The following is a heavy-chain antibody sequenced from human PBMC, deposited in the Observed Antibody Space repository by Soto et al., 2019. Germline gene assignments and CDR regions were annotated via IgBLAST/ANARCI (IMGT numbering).Heavy chain of an antibody. D-gene: IGHD6-19*01. CDR1: GFTFSSYA. CDR2: ISGSGGST. V-gene: IGHV3-23*01. Sequence: MRLSCAASGFTFSSYAMSWVRQAPGKGLEWVSAISGSGGSTYYADSVKGRFTISRDNSKNTLYLQMNSLRAEDTAVYYCAKDFPTFFSSVAGTVDYWGQGTLVTVSS. CDR3: AKDFPTFFSSVAGTVDY. J-gene: IGHJ4*02.